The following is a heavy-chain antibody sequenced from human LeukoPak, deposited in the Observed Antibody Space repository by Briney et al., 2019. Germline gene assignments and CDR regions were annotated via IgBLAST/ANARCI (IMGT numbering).Heavy chain of an antibody. CDR2: ISSNGGST. D-gene: IGHD2-2*01. V-gene: IGHV3-64D*06. CDR1: GFTFSSYA. CDR3: VKGSSTSYRYNWFDP. J-gene: IGHJ5*02. Sequence: GGSLRLSCSASGFTFSSYAMEWVRQAPGKGLEYVSVISSNGGSTHYVDSVKGRFTISRDNSKNMLYLQISSLRAEDTAVYYCVKGSSTSYRYNWFDPWGQGTLVTVSS.